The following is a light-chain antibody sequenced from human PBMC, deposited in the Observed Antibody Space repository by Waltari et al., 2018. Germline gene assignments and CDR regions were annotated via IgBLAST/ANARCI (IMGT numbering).Light chain of an antibody. CDR2: DIT. CDR3: CSYVGSHTNWV. CDR1: SSDVGDYNF. Sequence: QSALTQPRSVSGSPGQSVTISCTGISSDVGDYNFVSWYQHHPGKAPKLIIHDITPRPSGFPARCSGSKSGNTASLTISGLQAEDEADYYCCSYVGSHTNWVFGGGTKLTVL. V-gene: IGLV2-11*01. J-gene: IGLJ3*02.